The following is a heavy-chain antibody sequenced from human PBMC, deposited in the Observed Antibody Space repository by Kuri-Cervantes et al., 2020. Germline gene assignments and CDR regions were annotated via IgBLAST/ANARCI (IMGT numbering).Heavy chain of an antibody. J-gene: IGHJ3*02. CDR1: GFTFSSYA. D-gene: IGHD6-6*01. CDR3: TTDGEGIAARDAFDI. Sequence: GESLKISCAASGFTFSSYAMSWVRQAPGKGLEWVSAISGSGGSTYYADSVKGRFTISRDNSKNTLYLQMNSLKTEDTAVYYCTTDGEGIAARDAFDIWGQGTMVTVSS. V-gene: IGHV3-23*01. CDR2: ISGSGGST.